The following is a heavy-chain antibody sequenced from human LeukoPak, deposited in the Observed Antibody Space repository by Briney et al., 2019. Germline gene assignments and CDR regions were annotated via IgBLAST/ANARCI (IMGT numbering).Heavy chain of an antibody. D-gene: IGHD3-9*01. CDR1: GGSISSYY. Sequence: PSETLSLTCTVSGGSISSYYWSWIRQPPGKGLEWIGSIYYRGNTYSNPSLKSRVAMSLDTSKNKFSLNLSAVSASDTAVYYCARHLASYDILTGYYKPRYCYFDYWGQGTLVTVSS. J-gene: IGHJ4*02. V-gene: IGHV4-39*01. CDR2: IYYRGNT. CDR3: ARHLASYDILTGYYKPRYCYFDY.